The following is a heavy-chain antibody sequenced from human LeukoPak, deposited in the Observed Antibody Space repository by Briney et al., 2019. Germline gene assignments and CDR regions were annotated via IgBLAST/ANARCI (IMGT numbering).Heavy chain of an antibody. CDR1: GGSISSGDSY. V-gene: IGHV4-30-4*08. Sequence: PAETLSLTCTVSGGSISSGDSYWSWSRQPRGKGLVWFGYIYYSGSTYYNPSLKSPFPISLDTSKNQYSLKLSSLTAADTPVYYFARNSGEGARYYWFDPGGQGTLVTVS. J-gene: IGHJ5*02. D-gene: IGHD6-19*01. CDR3: ARNSGEGARYYWFDP. CDR2: IYYSGST.